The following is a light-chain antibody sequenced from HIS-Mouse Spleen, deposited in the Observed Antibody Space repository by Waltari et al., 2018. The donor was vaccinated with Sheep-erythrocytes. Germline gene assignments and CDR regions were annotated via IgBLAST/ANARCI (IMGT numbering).Light chain of an antibody. CDR2: EGS. CDR1: SSAVGSYNL. Sequence: QSALTPPASVSGSPGQSITISCTGISSAVGSYNLVSWYQQHPGKAPKLMIYEGSKRPSGVSNRFSGSKSGNTASLTISGLQAEDEADYYCCSYAGSSTPWVFGGGTKLTVL. J-gene: IGLJ3*02. CDR3: CSYAGSSTPWV. V-gene: IGLV2-23*01.